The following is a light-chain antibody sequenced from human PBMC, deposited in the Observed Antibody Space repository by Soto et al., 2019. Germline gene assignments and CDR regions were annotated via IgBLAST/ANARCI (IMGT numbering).Light chain of an antibody. CDR2: DAS. CDR3: QQYTSYSQT. V-gene: IGKV1-5*01. CDR1: QSISSW. J-gene: IGKJ1*01. Sequence: IQMTQSPSTLSASVGDIVTITCRASQSISSWLAWYQQKPGKAPKLLIYDASSLESGVPSRFSGSGSGTEFTLTISSLQPDDFATYYCQQYTSYSQTFGQVTKVDIK.